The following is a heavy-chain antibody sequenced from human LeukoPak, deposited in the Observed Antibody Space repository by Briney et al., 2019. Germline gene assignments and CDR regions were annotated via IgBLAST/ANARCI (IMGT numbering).Heavy chain of an antibody. CDR1: GGTFSSYA. Sequence: EASVKVSCKASGGTFSSYAISWVRQAPGQGLEWMGGIIPIFGTANYAQKFQGRVTITADESTSTAYMELSSLRSEDTAVYYCARAFTYDFWSKYYYYGMDVWGQGTTVTVSS. D-gene: IGHD3-3*01. CDR2: IIPIFGTA. V-gene: IGHV1-69*01. CDR3: ARAFTYDFWSKYYYYGMDV. J-gene: IGHJ6*02.